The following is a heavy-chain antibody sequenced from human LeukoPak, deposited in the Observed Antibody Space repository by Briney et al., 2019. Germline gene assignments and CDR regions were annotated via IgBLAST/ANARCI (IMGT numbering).Heavy chain of an antibody. Sequence: SETLSLTCAVYGGSFSSYYWSWIRQSPGKGLEWIGEINHSGSTKYNPSLKSRVTISVDTSKNQFSLKLSSVAAADTAVYYCAREYYDILTGYYFRYMDVWGKGTTVTVSS. V-gene: IGHV4-34*01. CDR3: AREYYDILTGYYFRYMDV. J-gene: IGHJ6*03. CDR2: INHSGST. D-gene: IGHD3-9*01. CDR1: GGSFSSYY.